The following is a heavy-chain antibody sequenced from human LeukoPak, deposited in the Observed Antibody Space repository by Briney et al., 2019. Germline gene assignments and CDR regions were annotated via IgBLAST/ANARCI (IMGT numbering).Heavy chain of an antibody. J-gene: IGHJ4*02. CDR2: INSDGSST. V-gene: IGHV3-74*01. CDR3: ARDRSYIDF. CDR1: GFTFSGYW. Sequence: GGSLRLSCEASGFTFSGYWMHWVRQAAGKGLVWVSGINSDGSSTSYADSVKGRFTISRDNAEHTLYLQMNSLRAEDTAVFYCARDRSYIDFWGQGTLVTVSS.